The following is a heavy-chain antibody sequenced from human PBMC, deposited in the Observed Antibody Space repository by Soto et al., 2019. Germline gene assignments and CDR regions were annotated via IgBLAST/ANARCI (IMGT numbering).Heavy chain of an antibody. CDR3: AIGGGLTPYYYYYYMDV. J-gene: IGHJ6*03. V-gene: IGHV1-46*01. CDR1: GYTFTSYY. D-gene: IGHD1-20*01. CDR2: INPSGGST. Sequence: VQLAQSGAEVKKPGASVKVSCKASGYTFTSYYMHWVRQAPGQGLEWMGIINPSGGSTSYAQKFQGRVTMTRDTSTSTVYMELSSLRSEDTAVYYCAIGGGLTPYYYYYYMDVWGKGTTVTVSS.